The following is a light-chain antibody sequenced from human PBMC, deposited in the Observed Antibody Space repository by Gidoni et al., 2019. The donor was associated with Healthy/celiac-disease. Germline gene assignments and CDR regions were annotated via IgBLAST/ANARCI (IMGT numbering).Light chain of an antibody. CDR1: QSVLYSSNNKNY. CDR3: QQYYSTPPP. Sequence: DIVMTQSPDSLAGSLGERAPINCKSSQSVLYSSNNKNYLAWYQQKPGQPPKLRIYWASTRESGVPDRFSGRGSGTDFTLTISSLQAEDVAVYSCQQYYSTPPPFGQGTKVEIK. V-gene: IGKV4-1*01. J-gene: IGKJ1*01. CDR2: WAS.